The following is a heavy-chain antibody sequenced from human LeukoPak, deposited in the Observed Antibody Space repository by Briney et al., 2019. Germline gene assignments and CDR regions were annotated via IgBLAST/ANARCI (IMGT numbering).Heavy chain of an antibody. CDR1: GGSISSGDYY. Sequence: PSQTLSLTCTVSGGSISSGDYYYWSWIRQPPGKGLEWIGNIYHSGSPYYNPSLKSRVTISVDTSKNQFSLKLTSVTAADTAVYYCARGGSGSSYWGQETLVTVSS. V-gene: IGHV4-30-4*01. CDR2: IYHSGSP. CDR3: ARGGSGSSY. J-gene: IGHJ4*02. D-gene: IGHD3-10*01.